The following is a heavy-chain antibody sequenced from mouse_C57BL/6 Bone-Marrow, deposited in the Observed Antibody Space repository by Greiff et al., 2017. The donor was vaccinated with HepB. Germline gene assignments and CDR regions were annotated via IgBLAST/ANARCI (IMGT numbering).Heavy chain of an antibody. CDR2: ISGGGGNT. D-gene: IGHD2-4*01. Sequence: EVQRVESGGGLVKPGGSLKLSCAASGFTFSSYTMSWVRQTPEKRLEWVATISGGGGNTYYPDSVKGRFTISRDNAKNTLYLQMSSLRSEDTALYYCARQDDYDVAWFAYWGQGTLVTVSA. J-gene: IGHJ3*01. V-gene: IGHV5-9*01. CDR1: GFTFSSYT. CDR3: ARQDDYDVAWFAY.